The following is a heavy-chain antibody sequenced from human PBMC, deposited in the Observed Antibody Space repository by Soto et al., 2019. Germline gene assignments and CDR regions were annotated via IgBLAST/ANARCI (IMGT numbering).Heavy chain of an antibody. CDR3: ARDRGGRLKGTNGTTRRFGYYYGMDA. D-gene: IGHD1-1*01. CDR1: GFTFSSYG. CDR2: IWYDGSNK. Sequence: PGGSLRLSCAASGFTFSSYGMHWVRQAPGKGLEWVAVIWYDGSNKYYADSVKGRFTISRDNSKNTLYLQMNSLRAEDTAVYYCARDRGGRLKGTNGTTRRFGYYYGMDAWGQGTTVTV. J-gene: IGHJ6*02. V-gene: IGHV3-33*01.